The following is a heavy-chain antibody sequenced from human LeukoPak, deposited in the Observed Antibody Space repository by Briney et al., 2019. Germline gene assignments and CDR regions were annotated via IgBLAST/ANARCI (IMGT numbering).Heavy chain of an antibody. CDR3: ARLGPYDIVTDDAFDV. CDR2: INHSGST. J-gene: IGHJ3*01. CDR1: GGSFSGYY. V-gene: IGHV4-34*01. Sequence: SETLSLTCAVYGGSFSGYYWTWIRQPPGKGLEWIGQINHSGSTNYNPSLKSRVTISVDTSKNQFSLKLSSVTAADTAVYYCARLGPYDIVTDDAFDVWGQGTLVTLSS. D-gene: IGHD3-9*01.